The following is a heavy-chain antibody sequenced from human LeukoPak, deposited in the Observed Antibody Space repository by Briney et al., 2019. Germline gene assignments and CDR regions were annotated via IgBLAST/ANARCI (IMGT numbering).Heavy chain of an antibody. D-gene: IGHD2-15*01. V-gene: IGHV3-64D*06. CDR2: ISSNGGST. J-gene: IGHJ4*02. CDR3: VKGTRYCSGGSCLDDY. Sequence: GSLRLSCSASGFTFSSYAMHWVRQAPGKGLEYVSAISSNGGSTYYADSVKGRFTISRDNSKNTLYLQMSSLRADDTAVYYCVKGTRYCSGGSCLDDYWGQGTLVTVSS. CDR1: GFTFSSYA.